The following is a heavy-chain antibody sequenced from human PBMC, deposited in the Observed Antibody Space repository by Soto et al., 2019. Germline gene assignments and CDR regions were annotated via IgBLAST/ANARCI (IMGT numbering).Heavy chain of an antibody. CDR3: ARHHYDFCSGYYYYYGMDV. D-gene: IGHD3-3*01. CDR2: ISYDGSNK. J-gene: IGHJ6*01. Sequence: WLSXRLSWSASVFSFSSYSIHLVRHAPGKGLEWVAVISYDGSNKYYADSVKGRLTISRDNSKNTLYLQMNSLRAEDTAVYYCARHHYDFCSGYYYYYGMDVCGQRPTVNVYS. CDR1: VFSFSSYS. V-gene: IGHV3-30-3*01.